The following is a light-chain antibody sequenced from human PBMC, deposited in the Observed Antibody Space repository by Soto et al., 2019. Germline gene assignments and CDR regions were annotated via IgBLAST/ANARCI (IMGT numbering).Light chain of an antibody. CDR2: GAS. V-gene: IGKV3-15*01. Sequence: EIVMTQSPATLSVSPREGDTLYCRASQSVSSNLAWYQQKPGQAPRLLIYGASTRATGIPARFSGSGSGTEFTLTISSLQSEDFAVYYCQQYRNWPRTFGQGTRWIS. CDR1: QSVSSN. CDR3: QQYRNWPRT. J-gene: IGKJ1*01.